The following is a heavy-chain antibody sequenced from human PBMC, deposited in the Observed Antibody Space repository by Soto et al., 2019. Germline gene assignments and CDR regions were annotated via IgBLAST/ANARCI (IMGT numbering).Heavy chain of an antibody. CDR3: ARVIRYRGTYSKYYFDY. D-gene: IGHD1-26*01. V-gene: IGHV1-18*04. Sequence: ASVKVSCKASGYTFTSYGISCVRQAPGQGLEWMGWISAYNGNTNYTQKLQGRVTMTTDTSTSTAYMELRSLRSDDTAVYYCARVIRYRGTYSKYYFDYWGQGTLVTVSS. CDR2: ISAYNGNT. J-gene: IGHJ4*02. CDR1: GYTFTSYG.